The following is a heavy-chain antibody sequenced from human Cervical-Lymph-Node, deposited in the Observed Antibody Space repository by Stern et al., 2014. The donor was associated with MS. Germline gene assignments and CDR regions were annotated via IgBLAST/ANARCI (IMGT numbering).Heavy chain of an antibody. Sequence: EVHLVESGGTLVQPGGSLRLSCAASGFTFSSYALSWVRQAPGKGMDWVSVIIGSDCSTFYADSVKGRFTISRDNSKNTLFLQMNSLRAEDTAVYYCAKVYGSGPFDYWGQGTLVTVSS. CDR3: AKVYGSGPFDY. D-gene: IGHD6-19*01. CDR2: IIGSDCST. V-gene: IGHV3-23*04. J-gene: IGHJ4*02. CDR1: GFTFSSYA.